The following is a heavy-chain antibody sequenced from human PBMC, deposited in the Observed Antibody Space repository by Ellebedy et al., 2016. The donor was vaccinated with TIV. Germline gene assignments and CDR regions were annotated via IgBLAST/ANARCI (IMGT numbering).Heavy chain of an antibody. V-gene: IGHV4-39*01. J-gene: IGHJ5*02. CDR3: ARLLAVATT. D-gene: IGHD6-19*01. CDR1: GGSISSGSNY. CDR2: IFYTGTT. Sequence: SETLSLTXNVSGGSISSGSNYWGWIRQPPGKGLEWFGSIFYTGTTYFSPSLKSRVTMLLDMSKNQFSLNLTSVTAADTAVYYCARLLAVATTWGQGTLVTVSS.